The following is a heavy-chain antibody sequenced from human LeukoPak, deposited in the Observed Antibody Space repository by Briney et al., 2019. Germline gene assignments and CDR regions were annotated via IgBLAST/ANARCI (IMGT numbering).Heavy chain of an antibody. V-gene: IGHV4-59*01. CDR3: ARGSSGYDATYYYYYMDV. CDR2: IYYSGST. CDR1: GGSISSYY. D-gene: IGHD5-12*01. J-gene: IGHJ6*03. Sequence: SETLSLTCTVSGGSISSYYWSWIPQPPGKGLEWIGYIYYSGSTNYNPSLKSRVTISVDTSKNQFSLKLSSVTAADTAVYYCARGSSGYDATYYYYYMDVWGKGTTVTISS.